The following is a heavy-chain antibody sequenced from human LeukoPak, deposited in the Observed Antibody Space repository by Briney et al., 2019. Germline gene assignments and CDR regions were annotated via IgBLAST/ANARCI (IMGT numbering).Heavy chain of an antibody. V-gene: IGHV3-7*01. CDR3: ARDFLAVEQLEKGFDY. Sequence: GGSLRLSCAASGFTFSSYAMHWVRQAPGKGLEWVANIKQDGSEKYYVDSVKGRFTISRDNAKNSLYLQMNSLRAEDTAVYYCARDFLAVEQLEKGFDYWGQGTLVTVSS. J-gene: IGHJ4*02. CDR2: IKQDGSEK. D-gene: IGHD6-6*01. CDR1: GFTFSSYA.